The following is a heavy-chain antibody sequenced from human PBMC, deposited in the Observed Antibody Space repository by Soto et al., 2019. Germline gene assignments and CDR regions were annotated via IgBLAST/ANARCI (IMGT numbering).Heavy chain of an antibody. CDR3: ARIPPKYGDPIYYYYGMDV. CDR2: IDWDDDK. Sequence: ATLVNPTQTLTLTCTFSGFSLSTSGMCVSWIRQPPGKALEWLALIDWDDDKYYSTSLKTRLTISKDTSKNQVVLTMTNMDPVETATYYCARIPPKYGDPIYYYYGMDVWGQGTTVTVSS. CDR1: GFSLSTSGMC. V-gene: IGHV2-70*01. J-gene: IGHJ6*02. D-gene: IGHD4-17*01.